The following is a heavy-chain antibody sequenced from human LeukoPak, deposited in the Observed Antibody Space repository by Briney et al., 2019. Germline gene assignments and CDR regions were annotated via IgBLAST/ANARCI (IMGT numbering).Heavy chain of an antibody. J-gene: IGHJ3*01. CDR1: GFTFSIYS. Sequence: GGSLRLSCAASGFTFSIYSMSWVRQAPGKGLEWVSSISSSSTYIYYADSVKGRFTISRDNAKSSLYLQMNTLRAEDTAVYYCARGYTSSWQAFDVWGQGTMVTVSS. V-gene: IGHV3-21*01. CDR3: ARGYTSSWQAFDV. CDR2: ISSSSTYI. D-gene: IGHD6-13*01.